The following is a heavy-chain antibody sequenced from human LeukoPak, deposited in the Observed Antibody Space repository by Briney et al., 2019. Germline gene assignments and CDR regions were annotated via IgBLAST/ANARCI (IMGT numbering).Heavy chain of an antibody. CDR1: GFTFSSYA. Sequence: GGSLLLSCAAAGFTFSSYAMHGVRAAPDKVLEWVAVISYDGSNKYYADSVKGRFTISRDNSKNTLYLQMNSLRAEDTAVYYCARDEAAVASRRSPFDIWGQGTMVTVSS. V-gene: IGHV3-30*04. CDR2: ISYDGSNK. D-gene: IGHD6-19*01. CDR3: ARDEAAVASRRSPFDI. J-gene: IGHJ3*02.